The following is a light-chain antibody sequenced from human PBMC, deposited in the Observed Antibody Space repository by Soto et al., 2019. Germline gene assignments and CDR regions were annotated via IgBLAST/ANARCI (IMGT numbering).Light chain of an antibody. CDR1: DSDVGGYNF. CDR2: EVF. J-gene: IGLJ2*01. CDR3: SSYAGSDNFVI. Sequence: QSVLTQPPSASGSPGQSVTISCTGTDSDVGGYNFVSWYQQHPGKGPKLIIYEVFQRPSGVPDRFSGSKSGNTASLTVSGLRAEDEAEYYCSSYAGSDNFVIFGGGTKVTVL. V-gene: IGLV2-8*01.